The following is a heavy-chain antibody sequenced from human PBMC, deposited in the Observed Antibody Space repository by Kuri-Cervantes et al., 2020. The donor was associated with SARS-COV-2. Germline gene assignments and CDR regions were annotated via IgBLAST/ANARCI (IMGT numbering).Heavy chain of an antibody. D-gene: IGHD3-3*01. CDR1: GGSISSYY. V-gene: IGHV4-59*12. CDR2: IYYSGST. J-gene: IGHJ6*03. CDR3: ARDLLLPHTIFGVVHTEVYYYYYMDV. Sequence: ESLRLSCTVSGGSISSYYWSWIRQPPGKGLEWIGYIYYSGSTNYNPSLKSRVTMSVDTSKNQFSLKLSSVTAVDTAVYYCARDLLLPHTIFGVVHTEVYYYYYMDVWGKGTTVTVSS.